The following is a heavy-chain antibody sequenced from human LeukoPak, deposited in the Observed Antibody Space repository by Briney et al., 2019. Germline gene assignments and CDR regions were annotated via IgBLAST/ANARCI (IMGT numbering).Heavy chain of an antibody. CDR3: AKDAARGAAAGTRGDY. D-gene: IGHD6-13*01. CDR1: GYTFTKYA. V-gene: IGHV3-23*01. J-gene: IGHJ4*02. CDR2: ISDSGDST. Sequence: GGSLRLSCEASGYTFTKYAMSWVRQAPGGGLEWVSVISDSGDSTYYADSVKGRFTISRDNSKTTLYLQMSSLRAEDTAIYYCAKDAARGAAAGTRGDYWGQGTLVTVSS.